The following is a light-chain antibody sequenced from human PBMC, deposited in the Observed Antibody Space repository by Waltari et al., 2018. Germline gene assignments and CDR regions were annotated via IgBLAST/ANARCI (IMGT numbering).Light chain of an antibody. J-gene: IGLJ3*02. CDR3: QVWDSSSDHWV. CDR1: NIEDKR. Sequence: SYVLTQSPSVSVAPGQTAKIACGGDNIEDKRVQWYQQRPGQAPVLVVYDDTVRPSGIPARFSASNSGNTATLSINRVAAGDEADYYCQVWDSSSDHWVFGGGTKLTVL. CDR2: DDT. V-gene: IGLV3-21*02.